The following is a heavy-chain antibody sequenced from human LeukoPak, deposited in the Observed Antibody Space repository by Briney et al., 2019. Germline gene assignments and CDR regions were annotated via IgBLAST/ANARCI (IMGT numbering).Heavy chain of an antibody. CDR2: IKADGSGT. V-gene: IGHV3-43*02. J-gene: IGHJ6*02. CDR1: GFTIGPYA. Sequence: GGALRLSCAASGFTIGPYAMYWVRQGPGRGLEWVSVIKADGSGTFYADSVRGRFTTSRDNSKNSLYLQMNSLTSEDTALYYCASWAFYHNLDVWGQGTTVIVSS. D-gene: IGHD2/OR15-2a*01. CDR3: ASWAFYHNLDV.